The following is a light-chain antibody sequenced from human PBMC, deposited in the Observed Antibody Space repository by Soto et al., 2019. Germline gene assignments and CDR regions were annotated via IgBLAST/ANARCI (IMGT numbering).Light chain of an antibody. CDR1: SRDVGGYDY. J-gene: IGLJ2*01. CDR2: DVT. V-gene: IGLV2-14*03. CDR3: SSHTSSSAVV. Sequence: QSALTQPASVSGSPGQSITISCTGTSRDVGGYDYVSWYQRHPGKAPRLMIYDVTNRPSGVSDRFSGSKSGNTASLTISGLQTEDEADYYCSSHTSSSAVVFGGGTKLTVL.